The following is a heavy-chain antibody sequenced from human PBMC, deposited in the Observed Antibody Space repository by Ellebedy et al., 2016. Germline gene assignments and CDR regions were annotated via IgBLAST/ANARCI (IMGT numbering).Heavy chain of an antibody. V-gene: IGHV4-34*01. Sequence: SETLSLXXAVYGGSFSGYYWSWIRQPPGKGLEWIGEINHSGSTNYNPSLKSRVTISVDTSKNQFSLKLSSVTAADTAVYYCARGAGYDFLRYYYYYMDVWGKGTTVTVSS. CDR3: ARGAGYDFLRYYYYYMDV. J-gene: IGHJ6*03. CDR1: GGSFSGYY. D-gene: IGHD3-3*01. CDR2: INHSGST.